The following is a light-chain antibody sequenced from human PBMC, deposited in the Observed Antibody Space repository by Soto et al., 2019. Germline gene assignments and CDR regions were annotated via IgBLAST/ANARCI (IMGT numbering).Light chain of an antibody. CDR3: QQYYSYPRT. CDR2: AAS. Sequence: AIRVTQSPSSLSASTEDRVTITCRASQGISSYLAWYQQKPGKAPKLLIYAASTLQSGVPSRFSGSGSGTDFTLTISCLQSEDFAIYYCQQYYSYPRTFGQGTKVEIK. CDR1: QGISSY. V-gene: IGKV1-8*01. J-gene: IGKJ1*01.